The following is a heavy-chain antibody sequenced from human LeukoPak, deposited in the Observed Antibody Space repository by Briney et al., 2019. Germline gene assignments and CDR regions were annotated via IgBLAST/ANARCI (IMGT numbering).Heavy chain of an antibody. CDR2: IRGSGGDI. CDR3: AKAITMVRGVIFPYYYGMDV. D-gene: IGHD3-10*01. CDR1: GLAFRNYA. V-gene: IGHV3-23*01. J-gene: IGHJ6*02. Sequence: GGSLRLSCVASGLAFRNYAMTWVRQAPGKGLEWVSVIRGSGGDIRYADSVKGRFAISRDNAKNSLYLQMNSLRAEDTAVYYCAKAITMVRGVIFPYYYGMDVWGQGTTVTVSS.